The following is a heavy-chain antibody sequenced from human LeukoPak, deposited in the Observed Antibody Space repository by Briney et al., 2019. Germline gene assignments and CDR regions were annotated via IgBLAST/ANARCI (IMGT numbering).Heavy chain of an antibody. V-gene: IGHV3-23*01. CDR1: GFTLSRYG. CDR2: ISGIGGST. D-gene: IGHD1-26*01. Sequence: TGASLTLSCAPSGFTLSRYGMSWARQPARKGLEWVSLISGIGGSTYHAHSVQGRLTISRDNSKNTLYLQISSLRAEDTAVYYCAKDYEPLVGVHRGGDWFDPWGEGTLVSVSS. J-gene: IGHJ5*02. CDR3: AKDYEPLVGVHRGGDWFDP.